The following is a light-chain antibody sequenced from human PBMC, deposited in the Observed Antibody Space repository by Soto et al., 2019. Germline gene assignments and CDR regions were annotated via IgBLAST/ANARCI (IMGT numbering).Light chain of an antibody. Sequence: DIQMTQSPSSLSASVGDSVTITCRASQTIGSFLHWYQQRPGRAPTLLIYDASNLEAGVPSSFSGSGSRTDFTFTISRLPHEDIATYYCQRYEYLPTFGQGTRLEIK. CDR2: DAS. V-gene: IGKV1-33*01. CDR1: QTIGSF. J-gene: IGKJ5*01. CDR3: QRYEYLPT.